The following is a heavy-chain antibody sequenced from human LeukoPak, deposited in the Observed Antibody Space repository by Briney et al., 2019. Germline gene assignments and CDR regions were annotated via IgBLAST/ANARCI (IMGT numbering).Heavy chain of an antibody. CDR1: GFTFSDYY. CDR2: IYNSGRYT. D-gene: IGHD3-10*01. V-gene: IGHV3-11*03. Sequence: PGGSLRLSCAASGFTFSDYYMSWIRQAPGTGREWVSYIYNSGRYTNYADSVKGRFTISRDNAKKSLYLQMNTLRAEDTAVYYCARNYGSGRGLDYWGQGTLVTVFS. J-gene: IGHJ4*02. CDR3: ARNYGSGRGLDY.